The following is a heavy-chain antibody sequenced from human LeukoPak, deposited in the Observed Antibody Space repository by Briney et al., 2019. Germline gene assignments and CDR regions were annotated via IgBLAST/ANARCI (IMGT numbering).Heavy chain of an antibody. J-gene: IGHJ5*02. CDR2: FDPEDGET. CDR1: GYTLTELS. D-gene: IGHD3-9*01. V-gene: IGHV1-24*01. CDR3: ATGVLRYSPLGFDP. Sequence: ASVKVSCKVSGYTLTELSMHWVRQAPGKGLEWMGGFDPEDGETIYAQKFQGRVTMTEDTSTDTAYMELSSLRSEDTAVYYCATGVLRYSPLGFDPWGQGTLATVSS.